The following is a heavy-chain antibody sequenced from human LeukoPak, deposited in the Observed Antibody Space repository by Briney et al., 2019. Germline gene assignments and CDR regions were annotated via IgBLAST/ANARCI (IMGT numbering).Heavy chain of an antibody. CDR2: IYSGGST. D-gene: IGHD2-2*01. J-gene: IGHJ1*01. Sequence: GGSLRLSCAASGFTVSSNYMSWVRQAPGKGLEWVSVIYSGGSTYYADSVKGRFTISRDNAKNSLYLQMNSLRAEDTAVYYCARDDYCSSTSCYEYFQHWGQGTLVTVSS. CDR3: ARDDYCSSTSCYEYFQH. CDR1: GFTVSSNY. V-gene: IGHV3-53*01.